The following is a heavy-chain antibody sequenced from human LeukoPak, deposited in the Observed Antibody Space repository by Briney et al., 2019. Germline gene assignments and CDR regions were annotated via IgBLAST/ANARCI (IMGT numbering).Heavy chain of an antibody. CDR2: IYYSGST. Sequence: SETLSLTCTVSGSSISSGYYWGWIRQPPGKGLEWIGYIYYSGSTNYNPSLKSRVTISVDTSKNQFSLKLSSVTAADTAVYYCASNYCSGGSCYSDYWGQGTLVTVSS. V-gene: IGHV4-38-2*02. J-gene: IGHJ4*02. D-gene: IGHD2-15*01. CDR3: ASNYCSGGSCYSDY. CDR1: GSSISSGYY.